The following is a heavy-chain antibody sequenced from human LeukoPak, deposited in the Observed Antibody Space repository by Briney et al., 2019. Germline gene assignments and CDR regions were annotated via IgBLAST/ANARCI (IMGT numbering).Heavy chain of an antibody. J-gene: IGHJ4*02. D-gene: IGHD3-22*01. Sequence: GGSLRLSCAASGFTFSSYAMSWFRQAPGKGLEWVSAISGSGGSTYYADSVKGRFTISRDNSKNTLYLQMNSLRAEDTAVYYCAKEFYYDSSGSIDYWGQGTLVTVSS. CDR3: AKEFYYDSSGSIDY. CDR2: ISGSGGST. V-gene: IGHV3-23*01. CDR1: GFTFSSYA.